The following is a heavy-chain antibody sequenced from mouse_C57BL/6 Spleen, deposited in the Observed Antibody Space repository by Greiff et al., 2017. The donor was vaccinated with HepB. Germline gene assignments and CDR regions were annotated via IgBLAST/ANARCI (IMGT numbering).Heavy chain of an antibody. CDR1: GYTFTSYW. CDR2: IHPNSGST. Sequence: QVQLQQPGAELVKPGASVKLSCKASGYTFTSYWMHWVKQRPGQGLEWIGMIHPNSGSTNYNEKFKSKATLTVDKSSSTAYMQLSSLTSEDSAVYYCARGNWDGGAYWGQGTLVTVSA. CDR3: ARGNWDGGAY. V-gene: IGHV1-64*01. D-gene: IGHD4-1*01. J-gene: IGHJ3*01.